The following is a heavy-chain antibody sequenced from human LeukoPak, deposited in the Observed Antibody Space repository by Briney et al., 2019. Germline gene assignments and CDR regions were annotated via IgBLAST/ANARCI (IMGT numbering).Heavy chain of an antibody. J-gene: IGHJ4*02. CDR3: ARVSCSSTSCYVYYFDY. D-gene: IGHD2-2*01. V-gene: IGHV1-18*01. Sequence: ASVKVSCKASGYTFTSYGISWVRQAPGQGLEWMGWISAYNGNTNYAQKLQGRVTMTRDTSISTAYMELSRLRSDDTAVYYCARVSCSSTSCYVYYFDYWGQGTLVTVSS. CDR1: GYTFTSYG. CDR2: ISAYNGNT.